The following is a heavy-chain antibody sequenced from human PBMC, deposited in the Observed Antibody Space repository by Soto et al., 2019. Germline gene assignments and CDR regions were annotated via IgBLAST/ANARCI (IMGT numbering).Heavy chain of an antibody. J-gene: IGHJ6*03. CDR3: ARGRGVQYYYYYMDV. V-gene: IGHV1-46*01. CDR2: IDPSGGIT. CDR1: GYSFTNFH. Sequence: ASVKVSCKASGYSFTNFHIHWVRQAPGQGLEWMGMIDPSGGITRDAQRLQGRITMTRDASTSTVYMELRSLTSEDTAVYYCARGRGVQYYYYYMDVWGKGTTVTVSS. D-gene: IGHD1-1*01.